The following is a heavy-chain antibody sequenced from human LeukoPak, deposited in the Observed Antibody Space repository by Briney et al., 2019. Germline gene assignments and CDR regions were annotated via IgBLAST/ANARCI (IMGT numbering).Heavy chain of an antibody. CDR2: ITSTSTYI. J-gene: IGHJ6*03. Sequence: GGSLRLSCGASGFAFSTFSMSWLRQAPGKGLEWVSSITSTSTYIHYADSVRGRFTISRDNAENSLYLQVNGLRDEDTAVYYCARVAAGTTIHYYYYSYMDVWGKGTTVTVSS. D-gene: IGHD5-12*01. CDR3: ARVAAGTTIHYYYYSYMDV. V-gene: IGHV3-21*01. CDR1: GFAFSTFS.